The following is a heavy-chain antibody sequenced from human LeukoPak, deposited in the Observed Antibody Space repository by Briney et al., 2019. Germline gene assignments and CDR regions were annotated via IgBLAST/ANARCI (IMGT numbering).Heavy chain of an antibody. CDR1: GGSFSGYY. CDR2: INHSGST. D-gene: IGHD3-22*01. CDR3: ARGFKRYYYDSRGPVDY. Sequence: SETLSLTCAVYGGSFSGYYWSWIRQPPGKGLEWIGEINHSGSTNYNPSLKTRVTISVDTSKNQFSLKLSSETAADTAVYYCARGFKRYYYDSRGPVDYWGQGTLVTVSS. J-gene: IGHJ4*02. V-gene: IGHV4-34*01.